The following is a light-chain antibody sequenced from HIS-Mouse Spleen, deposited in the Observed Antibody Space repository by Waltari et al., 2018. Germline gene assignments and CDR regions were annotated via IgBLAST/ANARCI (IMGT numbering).Light chain of an antibody. V-gene: IGLV3-10*01. CDR1: ALPKKY. CDR2: EDS. Sequence: SYELTQPPSVSVSPGQTARITCAGAALPKKYAYRYQQKSGQAPVLVIYEDSKRPSGIPERFSSSSSGTMATLTISGAQVEDEADYYCYSTDSSGNHRRVFGGGTKLTVL. J-gene: IGLJ3*02. CDR3: YSTDSSGNHRRV.